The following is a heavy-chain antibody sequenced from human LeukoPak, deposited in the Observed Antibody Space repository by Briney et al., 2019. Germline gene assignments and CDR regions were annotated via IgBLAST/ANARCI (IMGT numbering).Heavy chain of an antibody. CDR2: IIPILGIA. Sequence: SVKVSCKASGGTFSSYAISWVRQAPGQGLEWMGRIIPILGIANYAQKFQGRVAITADKSTSTAYMELSSLRSEDTAVYYCARDVEMATIDAFDIWGQGTMVTVSS. CDR3: ARDVEMATIDAFDI. D-gene: IGHD5-24*01. CDR1: GGTFSSYA. V-gene: IGHV1-69*04. J-gene: IGHJ3*02.